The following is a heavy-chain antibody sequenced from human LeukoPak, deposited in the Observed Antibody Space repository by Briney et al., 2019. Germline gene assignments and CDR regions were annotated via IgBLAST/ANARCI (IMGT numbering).Heavy chain of an antibody. CDR3: ARDRGRVSKGY. D-gene: IGHD3-16*01. J-gene: IGHJ4*02. V-gene: IGHV1-2*02. CDR2: INPNSGGT. CDR1: GYTFTGYY. Sequence: ASVKVSCKASGYTFTGYYMQWVRQAPGQGHEWMGWINPNSGGTNYAQKFQGRVTMTRDTSISTAYMELSRLRSDDTAVYYCARDRGRVSKGYWGQGTLVTVSS.